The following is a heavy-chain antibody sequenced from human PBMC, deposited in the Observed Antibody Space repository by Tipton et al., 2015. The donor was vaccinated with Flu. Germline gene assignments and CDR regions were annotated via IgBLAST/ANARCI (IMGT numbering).Heavy chain of an antibody. D-gene: IGHD3-10*02. CDR2: ISSSGSTI. CDR3: ARIPMFPGHYFDS. V-gene: IGHV3-48*03. CDR1: GFTFTFSSYE. J-gene: IGHJ4*02. Sequence: SLRLSCVASGFTFTFSSYEMSWVRQAPGRGLEWVSYISSSGSTIYYADSVKGRFTISRDNAKNSLYLQMNSLRAEDTAVYYCARIPMFPGHYFDSWGQGTLVTVSS.